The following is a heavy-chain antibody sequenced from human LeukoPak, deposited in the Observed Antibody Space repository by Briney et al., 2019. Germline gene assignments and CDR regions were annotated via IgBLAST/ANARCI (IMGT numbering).Heavy chain of an antibody. J-gene: IGHJ4*02. D-gene: IGHD3-22*01. V-gene: IGHV4-39*01. CDR3: ARHRRFVYDSSGRALDY. CDR2: IYYSGST. CDR1: GGSINDITYY. Sequence: PSETLSLTCTVSGGSINDITYYWGWIRQPPGKGLEWIGSIYYSGSTYYNPSLKSRVTISVDTSKNQFSLKLSSVTAADTAVYYCARHRRFVYDSSGRALDYWGQGTLVTVSS.